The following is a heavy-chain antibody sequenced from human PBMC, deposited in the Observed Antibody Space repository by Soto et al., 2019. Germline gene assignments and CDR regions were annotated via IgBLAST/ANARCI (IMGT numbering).Heavy chain of an antibody. J-gene: IGHJ4*02. CDR2: MSGNGENT. CDR3: AKPGGTPTTNFDF. Sequence: EVQLLESGGDLVQPGGPLRLTCITSGFMFQHFPMSWVRQAPGKGLEWASIMSGNGENTHYADSVRGRFTISRDNSKTTVYLQMNSLGVEDTAVYYCAKPGGTPTTNFDFWGLGTLVTVAS. D-gene: IGHD1-1*01. V-gene: IGHV3-23*01. CDR1: GFMFQHFP.